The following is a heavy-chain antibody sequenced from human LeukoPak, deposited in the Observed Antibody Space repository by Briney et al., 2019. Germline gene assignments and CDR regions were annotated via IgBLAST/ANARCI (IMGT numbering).Heavy chain of an antibody. Sequence: PSQTLSLTCTVSGGSISSGVYYWTWIRQHPGRGLEWIGHIYYSGSTYYNPSLKSRVSISVDTSKNQFSLKVSSVTAADTAVYYCARDVKSSGYNYYGMDVWGQGTTVTVSS. D-gene: IGHD6-19*01. J-gene: IGHJ6*02. CDR1: GGSISSGVYY. CDR2: IYYSGST. CDR3: ARDVKSSGYNYYGMDV. V-gene: IGHV4-31*03.